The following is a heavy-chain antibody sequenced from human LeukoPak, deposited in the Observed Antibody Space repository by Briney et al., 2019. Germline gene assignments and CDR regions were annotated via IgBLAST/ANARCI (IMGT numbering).Heavy chain of an antibody. V-gene: IGHV4-30-4*01. J-gene: IGHJ5*02. CDR2: IYYSGST. CDR3: ARVRDVVVVAATSRGYNWFDP. Sequence: ASETLSLTCTVSGGSISSGDYYWSWLRQPPGKGLEWIGYIYYSGSTYYNPSLKSRVTISVDTSKNQFSLKLSSVTAADTAVYYCARVRDVVVVAATSRGYNWFDPWGQGTLVTVSS. D-gene: IGHD2-15*01. CDR1: GGSISSGDYY.